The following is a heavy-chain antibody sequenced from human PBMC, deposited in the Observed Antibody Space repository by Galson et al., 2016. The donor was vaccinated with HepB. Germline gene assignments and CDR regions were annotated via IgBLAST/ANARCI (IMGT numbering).Heavy chain of an antibody. CDR1: GFIFNSHA. D-gene: IGHD1-26*01. V-gene: IGHV3-30-3*01. CDR2: ISYDGSNE. Sequence: SLRLSCAASGFIFNSHAMNWVRQAPGKGLEWVAVISYDGSNEYYEDSVKGRFTLSRDNSKNTRYLHMNSLRAEDTAVYYCARDRRGGSNTLDYWGQGTLVTVSS. J-gene: IGHJ4*02. CDR3: ARDRRGGSNTLDY.